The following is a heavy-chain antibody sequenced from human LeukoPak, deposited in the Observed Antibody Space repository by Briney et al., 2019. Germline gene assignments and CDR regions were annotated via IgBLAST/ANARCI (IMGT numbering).Heavy chain of an antibody. CDR2: IYPGDSDT. CDR3: ARPFATRSSSWYL. V-gene: IGHV5-51*01. CDR1: GYRFTSYW. D-gene: IGHD6-13*01. Sequence: GASLKISCQGSGYRFTSYWIGWVRPMPGKGLEWMGIIYPGDSDTRYSPSFQGQVTISADKSISTAYLQWSSLKASDTAMYYCARPFATRSSSWYLWGQGTLVTVSS. J-gene: IGHJ4*02.